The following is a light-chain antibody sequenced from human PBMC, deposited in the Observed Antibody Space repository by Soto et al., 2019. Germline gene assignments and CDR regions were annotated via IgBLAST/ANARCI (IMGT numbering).Light chain of an antibody. CDR3: SSYTSKSSLI. V-gene: IGLV1-51*01. J-gene: IGLJ2*01. CDR2: DND. CDR1: SSNIGSNA. Sequence: QPVLTQPPSVSAAPGQRVTISCSGSSSNIGSNAVSWYQHLPGTAPKYVIYDNDKRPSGIPDRFSGSRSGTSATLGITGLQTGDEADYYCSSYTSKSSLIFGGGTKLTVL.